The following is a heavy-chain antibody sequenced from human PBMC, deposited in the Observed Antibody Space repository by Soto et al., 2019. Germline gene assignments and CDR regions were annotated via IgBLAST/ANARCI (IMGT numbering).Heavy chain of an antibody. CDR1: GGSISSYY. J-gene: IGHJ4*02. CDR3: ARGYGDYVLDY. Sequence: SETLSLTCTFSGGSISSYYWSWIRQPPGKGLEWIGYIYYSGSTNYNPSLKSRVTISVDTSKNQFSLKLSSVTAADTAVYYCARGYGDYVLDYWGQGTLVTVSS. D-gene: IGHD4-17*01. CDR2: IYYSGST. V-gene: IGHV4-59*01.